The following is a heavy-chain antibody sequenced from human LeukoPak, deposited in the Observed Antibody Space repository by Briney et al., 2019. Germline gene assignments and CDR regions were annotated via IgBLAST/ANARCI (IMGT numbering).Heavy chain of an antibody. CDR2: ISWNSGSI. D-gene: IGHD6-19*01. CDR1: GFTFDDYA. Sequence: PGRSLRLSCAASGFTFDDYAMHWVRQAPGKGLEWVSGISWNSGSIGYADSVKGRFTISRDNAKNSLYLQMNSLRAEDTALYYCAKDKGSSGLDRKYYFDYWGQGTLVTVSS. CDR3: AKDKGSSGLDRKYYFDY. V-gene: IGHV3-9*01. J-gene: IGHJ4*02.